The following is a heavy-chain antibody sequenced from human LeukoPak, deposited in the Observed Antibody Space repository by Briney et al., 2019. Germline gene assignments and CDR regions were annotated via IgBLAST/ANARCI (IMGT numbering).Heavy chain of an antibody. J-gene: IGHJ4*02. CDR3: ARGCTPPPYYDFWSGYCAFDY. Sequence: GASVKVSCKASGYTFTNYGIIWVRQAPGQGLEWMGLINTNTGNPTYAQGFTGRFVFSLDTSVSTAYLQISSLKAEDTAVYYCARGCTPPPYYDFWSGYCAFDYWGQGTLVTVSS. D-gene: IGHD3-3*01. CDR2: INTNTGNP. V-gene: IGHV7-4-1*02. CDR1: GYTFTNYG.